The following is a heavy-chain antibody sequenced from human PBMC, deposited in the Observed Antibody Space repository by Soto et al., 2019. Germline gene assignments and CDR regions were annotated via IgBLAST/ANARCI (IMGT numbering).Heavy chain of an antibody. CDR3: ARVPDLNYCSRTSCLYYFDY. CDR1: GFTFSRYI. V-gene: IGHV3-23*01. J-gene: IGHJ4*02. CDR2: INSNGGST. Sequence: EVQLLESGGGLVQPGGSLRLSCVASGFTFSRYIMSWVRQAPGKGLEWVSTINSNGGSTYYADSVKGRFTVSRDNSRNSLYLQMNSLRAEDTAVYYCARVPDLNYCSRTSCLYYFDYCGQGGLVTVSS. D-gene: IGHD2-2*01.